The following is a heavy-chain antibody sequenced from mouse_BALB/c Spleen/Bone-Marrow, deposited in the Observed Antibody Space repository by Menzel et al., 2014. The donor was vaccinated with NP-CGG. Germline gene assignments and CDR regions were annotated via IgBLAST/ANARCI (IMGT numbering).Heavy chain of an antibody. CDR1: GFTFSSFV. CDR3: AGATITTVVAGY. CDR2: ISSGSSNI. Sequence: EVNLVESGGGLVQPGGSRKLSCAASGFTFSSFVMHWVRQAPEKGLEWVAYISSGSSNIYYADTVKGRFTISRDNPKNTLFLQMTSLRSEDTAMYYCAGATITTVVAGYWGQGTAITVSS. V-gene: IGHV5-17*02. J-gene: IGHJ2*01. D-gene: IGHD1-1*01.